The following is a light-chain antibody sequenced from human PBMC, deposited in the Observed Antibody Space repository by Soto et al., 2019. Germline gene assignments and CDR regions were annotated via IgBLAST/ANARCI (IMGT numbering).Light chain of an antibody. CDR2: KAS. CDR3: QHYNSYSEA. V-gene: IGKV1-5*03. J-gene: IGKJ1*01. CDR1: QSVSIW. Sequence: IQMTQSPSTLSASEGDRVTISCRASQSVSIWLAWYQQKPGKAPKLLIYKASTLKSGVPSRFSGSGSGTEFTLTISSLQPDDFATYYCQHYNSYSEAFGQGTKVDIK.